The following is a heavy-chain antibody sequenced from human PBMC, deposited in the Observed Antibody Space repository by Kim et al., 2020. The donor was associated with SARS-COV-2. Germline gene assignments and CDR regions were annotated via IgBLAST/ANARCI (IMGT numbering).Heavy chain of an antibody. D-gene: IGHD2-2*01. CDR2: IFHRGYT. V-gene: IGHV4-31*03. CDR3: ARTPYTVEPAAISFDS. CDR1: GASISRGVY. J-gene: IGHJ4*02. Sequence: SETLSLTCTVSGASISRGVYWSWIRQHPGKGLEWIGNIFHRGYTFYNPSLKSRVTMSVDTSKNQFSLKLSSVTAADSAMYYCARTPYTVEPAAISFDSWGQGTPVTVSS.